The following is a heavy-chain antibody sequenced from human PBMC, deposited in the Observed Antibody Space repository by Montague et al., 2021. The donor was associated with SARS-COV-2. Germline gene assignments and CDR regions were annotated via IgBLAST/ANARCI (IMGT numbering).Heavy chain of an antibody. J-gene: IGHJ3*02. CDR3: SRAATITMIVVVIDAFDI. CDR2: SGST. V-gene: IGHV4-31*02. Sequence: SGSTYYNPSLKSRVTISVDTSKNQFSLKLSSVTAADTAVYYCSRAATITMIVVVIDAFDIWGKGTMVTVAS. D-gene: IGHD3-22*01.